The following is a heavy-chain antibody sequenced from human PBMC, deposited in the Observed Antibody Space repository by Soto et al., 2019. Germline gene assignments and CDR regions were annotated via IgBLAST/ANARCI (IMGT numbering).Heavy chain of an antibody. J-gene: IGHJ5*02. CDR3: ARSDIAGTTTILGSLGWFDP. V-gene: IGHV1-69*02. Sequence: QVQLVQSGAEVKKPGSSVKVSCKASGGTFSSYTISWVRQAPGQGLEWMGRIIPILGIANYAQKSQGRVTITADKSTSTAYMELSSLRSEDTAVYYCARSDIAGTTTILGSLGWFDPWGQGTLVTVSS. CDR2: IIPILGIA. CDR1: GGTFSSYT. D-gene: IGHD1-7*01.